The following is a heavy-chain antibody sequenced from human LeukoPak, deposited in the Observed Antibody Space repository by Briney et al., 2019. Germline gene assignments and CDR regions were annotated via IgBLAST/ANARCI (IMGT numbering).Heavy chain of an antibody. CDR1: GYTFNNFD. Sequence: ASVKVSCKASGYTFNNFDIDWIRRAPGQGLEWMGWMNPNSGNTGYAQKFQGRVTITRNTSISTAYMELSSLRSEDTAVYYCARGRRCSGGSCRAYYYYYMDVWGKGTTVTVSS. D-gene: IGHD2-15*01. CDR2: MNPNSGNT. J-gene: IGHJ6*03. CDR3: ARGRRCSGGSCRAYYYYYMDV. V-gene: IGHV1-8*03.